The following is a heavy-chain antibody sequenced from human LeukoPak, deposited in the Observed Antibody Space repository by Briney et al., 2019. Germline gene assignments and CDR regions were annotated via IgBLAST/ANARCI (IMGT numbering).Heavy chain of an antibody. V-gene: IGHV4-30-2*01. J-gene: IGHJ4*02. CDR3: ARGVGTMILGSTYYLDY. CDR1: GGSINSGGYS. CDR2: IYHSGST. D-gene: IGHD3-22*01. Sequence: PSQTLSLICAVSGGSINSGGYSWSWIRQPPGKGVEWIGYIYHSGSTYYNPSLKSRVTISVDRSKNQFSLKLSSVTAADTAVYYCARGVGTMILGSTYYLDYWGQGTLVTVSS.